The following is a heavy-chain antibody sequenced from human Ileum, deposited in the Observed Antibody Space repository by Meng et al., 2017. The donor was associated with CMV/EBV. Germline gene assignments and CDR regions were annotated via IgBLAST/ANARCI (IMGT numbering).Heavy chain of an antibody. J-gene: IGHJ6*02. CDR3: AGESGVPNGMDV. Sequence: GGSLRLSCAASGFSVSKNYMNWVRQAPGKGLEWVSVIYGGGTTYYADSVKGRFTISRDNSKNTLFLQMDSLRAEDTAVYYCAGESGVPNGMDVWGQGNMVTVSS. D-gene: IGHD2-2*01. CDR2: IYGGGTT. V-gene: IGHV3-53*01. CDR1: GFSVSKNY.